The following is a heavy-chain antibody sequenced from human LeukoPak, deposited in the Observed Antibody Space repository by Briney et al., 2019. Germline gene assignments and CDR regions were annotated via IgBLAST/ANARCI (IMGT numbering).Heavy chain of an antibody. CDR2: IYYSGST. J-gene: IGHJ4*02. V-gene: IGHV4-31*03. CDR3: ARDSPNWNYLDY. D-gene: IGHD1-20*01. CDR1: GGSISSGGYY. Sequence: PSQTLSLTCTVSGGSISSGGYYWSWIRQHPGKGLEWIGYIYYSGSTYYNPSLKSRVTISVDTSKNQFSLKLSSVTAADTAVYYCARDSPNWNYLDYWGQGTLVTASS.